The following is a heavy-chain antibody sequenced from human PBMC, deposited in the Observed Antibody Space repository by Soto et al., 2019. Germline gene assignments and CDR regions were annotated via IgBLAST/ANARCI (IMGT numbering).Heavy chain of an antibody. CDR1: GFTFSSYA. Sequence: PGGSLRLSCAASGFTFSSYAMSWVRQAPGKGLEWVSAISGSGGSTNYADSVKGRFTISRDNSKNTLYLQMNSPRAEDTAVYYCAKVPDYSSSALRPRYFDYWGQGTLVTVSS. V-gene: IGHV3-23*01. CDR3: AKVPDYSSSALRPRYFDY. D-gene: IGHD6-6*01. CDR2: ISGSGGST. J-gene: IGHJ4*02.